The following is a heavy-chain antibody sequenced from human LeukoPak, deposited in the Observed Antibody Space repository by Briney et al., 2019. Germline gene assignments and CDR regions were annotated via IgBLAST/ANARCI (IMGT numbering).Heavy chain of an antibody. CDR1: GGSISSYC. CDR3: VRSDDFWSGYYGY. V-gene: IGHV4-59*01. D-gene: IGHD3-3*01. CDR2: IFYSGST. J-gene: IGHJ4*02. Sequence: SGTLSLTCTVSGGSISSYCWSWIRQPPGKGLEWIGYIFYSGSTNYNPSLKSRVTISVDTSKNQFSLKLSSVTAADTAVYYCVRSDDFWSGYYGYWGQGTLVTVSS.